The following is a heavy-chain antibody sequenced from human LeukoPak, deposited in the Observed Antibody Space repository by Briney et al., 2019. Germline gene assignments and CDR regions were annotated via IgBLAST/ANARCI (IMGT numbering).Heavy chain of an antibody. CDR1: GFTFSNYA. J-gene: IGHJ4*02. CDR3: ARGVFTLDN. CDR2: ISGSGGGT. V-gene: IGHV3-23*01. Sequence: GGSLRLSCAASGFTFSNYAMSWVRQAPGKGLEWVSTISGSGGGTYYAGSVKGRFTISRDSSKNTLFLQMNSLRAEDTAVYYCARGVFTLDNWGQGTLVTVSS. D-gene: IGHD3-3*01.